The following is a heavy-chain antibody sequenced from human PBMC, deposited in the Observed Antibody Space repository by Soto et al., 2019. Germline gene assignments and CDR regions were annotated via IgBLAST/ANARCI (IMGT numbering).Heavy chain of an antibody. CDR3: AKDATVTTFFDY. CDR1: GFTFSSYG. D-gene: IGHD4-17*01. Sequence: QVQLVESGGGVVQPGRSLRLSCAASGFTFSSYGTHWVRQAPGKGLEWVAVISYDGSNKYYADSVKGRFTISRDNSKNTLYLQMNSLRAEDTAVYYCAKDATVTTFFDYWGQGTLVTVSS. J-gene: IGHJ4*02. CDR2: ISYDGSNK. V-gene: IGHV3-30*18.